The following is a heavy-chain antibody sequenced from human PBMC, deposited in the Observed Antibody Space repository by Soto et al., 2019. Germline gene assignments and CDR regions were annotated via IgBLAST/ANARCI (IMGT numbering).Heavy chain of an antibody. CDR2: IYYTGRT. V-gene: IGHV4-59*11. CDR3: ARDRLGADSLDY. CDR1: GGSISGHY. J-gene: IGHJ4*02. Sequence: PSETLSLTCTVSGGSISGHYWSWIRQSPGKGLEWIGYIYYTGRTNYNPSLQSRVTISVDTSRNQFSLNLSSVTAADTAVYYCARDRLGADSLDYWGRGTLVTVSS. D-gene: IGHD2-21*01.